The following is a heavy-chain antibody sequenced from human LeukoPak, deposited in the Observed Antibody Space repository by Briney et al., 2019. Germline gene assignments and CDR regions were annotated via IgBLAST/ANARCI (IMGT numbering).Heavy chain of an antibody. J-gene: IGHJ4*02. CDR3: AQDRAYIQFYF. Sequence: PGGSLRLSCAASRFTFSSYGMHWVRQAPGKGLEWVSAITGSGSSTYYADSMKGRFTISRDNSKNTLYLQMNSLRAEDTAVYYCAQDRAYIQFYFWGQGTLVTVSS. CDR2: ITGSGSST. D-gene: IGHD5-18*01. V-gene: IGHV3-23*01. CDR1: RFTFSSYG.